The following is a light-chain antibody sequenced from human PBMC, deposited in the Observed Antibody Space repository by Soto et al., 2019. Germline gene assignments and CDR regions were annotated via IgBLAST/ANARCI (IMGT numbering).Light chain of an antibody. J-gene: IGKJ1*01. V-gene: IGKV3-15*01. CDR3: QQYNNWPQT. Sequence: IGMTQSPATLAVSQGERATLSCRASQSVSINLALYQQKPGQAPRLLIYGASTRATGIPARFSGSGSGTEFTLTISSLQSEDFAVYYCQQYNNWPQTFGQGTKVDIK. CDR2: GAS. CDR1: QSVSIN.